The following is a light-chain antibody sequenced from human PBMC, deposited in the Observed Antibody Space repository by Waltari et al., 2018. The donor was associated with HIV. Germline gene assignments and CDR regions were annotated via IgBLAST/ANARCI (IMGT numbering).Light chain of an antibody. CDR1: QGITTS. Sequence: ALRMTQSPSSFSASVGERVTITCRASQGITTSLAWYQQQPGGAPRLLIHTTSTLESGVPSRFSGSGSGTEFTLTISCLQSEDVATYYCHQYHDFPFTFGPGTKVDIK. J-gene: IGKJ3*01. CDR3: HQYHDFPFT. V-gene: IGKV1-8*01. CDR2: TTS.